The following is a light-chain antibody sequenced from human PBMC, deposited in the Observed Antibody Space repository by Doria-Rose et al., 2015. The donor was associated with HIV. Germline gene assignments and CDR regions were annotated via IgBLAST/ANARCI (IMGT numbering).Light chain of an antibody. CDR2: DGS. CDR3: HQYGTSWT. J-gene: IGKJ1*01. CDR1: QSFSSTY. Sequence: TQSPGTLSLSPGERATLSCRASQSFSSTYSAWYQQKPGQAPSLLIYDGSTRATGIPARFSASGSGTDFTLTINRLEPEDFALYYCHQYGTSWTFGQGTKVEI. V-gene: IGKV3-20*01.